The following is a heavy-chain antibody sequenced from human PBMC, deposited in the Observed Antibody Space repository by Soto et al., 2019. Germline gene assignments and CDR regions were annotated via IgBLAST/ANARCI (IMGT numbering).Heavy chain of an antibody. CDR3: ARDYYGSGSYRYYGMDV. Sequence: SVKVSCKASGGTFSSYAISWVRQAPGQGLEWMGGIIPIFGTANYARKFQGRVTITTDESTSTSYMELSSLRSEDPSMYYCARDYYGSGSYRYYGMDVWGHGTTVTVSS. D-gene: IGHD3-10*01. CDR2: IIPIFGTA. J-gene: IGHJ6*02. V-gene: IGHV1-69*05. CDR1: GGTFSSYA.